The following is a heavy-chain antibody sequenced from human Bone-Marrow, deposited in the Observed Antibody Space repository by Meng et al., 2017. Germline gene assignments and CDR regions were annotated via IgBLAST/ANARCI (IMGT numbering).Heavy chain of an antibody. V-gene: IGHV4-30-4*08. CDR2: IYYTGTT. D-gene: IGHD1-26*01. CDR1: GGSISSGDYY. J-gene: IGHJ5*02. Sequence: QVQLQESGPGLVKPSQTLSLTCTVSGGSISSGDYYWSWIRQPPGKGLEWIGYIYYTGTTYYNPSLKSRLTISVDTSKNQFSLKLSSVTAADTAVYYCSVGELLPTWFDPWGQGTLVTVSS. CDR3: SVGELLPTWFDP.